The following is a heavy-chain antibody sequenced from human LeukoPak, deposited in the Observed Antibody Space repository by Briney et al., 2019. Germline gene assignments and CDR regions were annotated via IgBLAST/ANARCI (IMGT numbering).Heavy chain of an antibody. CDR3: ARGQLEWENYYYGMDV. Sequence: PSETLSLTCTVSGGSISSYYWSWIRQPPGKGLEWIGYIYYSGSTNYNPSLKSRVTISVDTSKNQFSLKLSSVTAADTAVYYCARGQLEWENYYYGMDVWGQGTTVTVSS. CDR1: GGSISSYY. J-gene: IGHJ6*02. V-gene: IGHV4-59*01. D-gene: IGHD1-1*01. CDR2: IYYSGST.